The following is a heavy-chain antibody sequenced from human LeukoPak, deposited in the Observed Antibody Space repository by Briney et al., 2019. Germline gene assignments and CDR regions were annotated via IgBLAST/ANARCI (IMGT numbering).Heavy chain of an antibody. CDR3: ARYDYGGNYDY. CDR2: IKSDGSST. CDR1: GFTFSSYW. V-gene: IGHV3-74*01. D-gene: IGHD4-23*01. J-gene: IGHJ4*02. Sequence: PGGSLRLSGAASGFTFSSYWMHWVRQAPGKGLVWVSRIKSDGSSTTYVDSVKGRFTISRDNAKNSLDLQMNSLRAEDTAVYYCARYDYGGNYDYWGQGTLVTVSS.